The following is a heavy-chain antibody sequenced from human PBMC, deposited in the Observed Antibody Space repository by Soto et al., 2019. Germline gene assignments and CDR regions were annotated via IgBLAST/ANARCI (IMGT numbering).Heavy chain of an antibody. J-gene: IGHJ4*02. CDR1: GFTFSSYG. V-gene: IGHV3-33*01. CDR3: ARVGGAYCGGDCYSYDY. CDR2: IWYDGSNK. D-gene: IGHD2-21*02. Sequence: QVQLVESGGGVVQPRRSLRLSCAASGFTFSSYGMHWVRQAPGKGLEWVAVIWYDGSNKYYTDSVKGRFSISRDNSKNTLYLQMNSLRAEDTAVYYCARVGGAYCGGDCYSYDYWGQGTLVTVSS.